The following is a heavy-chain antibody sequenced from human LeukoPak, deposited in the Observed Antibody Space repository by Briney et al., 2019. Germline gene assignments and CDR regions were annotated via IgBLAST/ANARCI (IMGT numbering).Heavy chain of an antibody. Sequence: PGRSLRLSCAASGFTFSTYAIHWVRQAPGKGLEWVAVISYDGSKKYYADSVKGRLTISRDNSKNTLYLQVDSLRVDDTAVYYCARDRFPSSGWYWYFDLWGRGTLVTVSS. CDR1: GFTFSTYA. CDR2: ISYDGSKK. V-gene: IGHV3-30-3*01. J-gene: IGHJ2*01. CDR3: ARDRFPSSGWYWYFDL. D-gene: IGHD6-19*01.